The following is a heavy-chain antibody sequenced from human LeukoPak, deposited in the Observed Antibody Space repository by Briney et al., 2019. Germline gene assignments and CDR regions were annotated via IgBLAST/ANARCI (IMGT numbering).Heavy chain of an antibody. Sequence: GGSLRLSCAASGFTFSSYGMHWVRQAPGKGLEWVAVISYDGSNKYYADSVKGRFTISRDNSKNTLYLQMNSLRAEDTAVYYCAKDPGSSGWYESYYGMDVWGQGTTVTVSS. V-gene: IGHV3-30*18. D-gene: IGHD6-19*01. CDR3: AKDPGSSGWYESYYGMDV. CDR2: ISYDGSNK. CDR1: GFTFSSYG. J-gene: IGHJ6*02.